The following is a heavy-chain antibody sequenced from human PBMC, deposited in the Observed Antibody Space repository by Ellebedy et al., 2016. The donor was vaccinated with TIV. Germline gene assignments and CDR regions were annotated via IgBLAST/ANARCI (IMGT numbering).Heavy chain of an antibody. V-gene: IGHV3-21*01. CDR2: ISSRSPYI. D-gene: IGHD5-18*01. Sequence: GESLKISCAASGFTFSSYSMNWVRQAPGKGLEWVSSISSRSPYIYYADSVKGRFTISRDHAKNSLYLQMNSLRAEDTAVYYCASHTAMAHYYYYGRDVWGQGTTVTVSS. CDR3: ASHTAMAHYYYYGRDV. J-gene: IGHJ6*02. CDR1: GFTFSSYS.